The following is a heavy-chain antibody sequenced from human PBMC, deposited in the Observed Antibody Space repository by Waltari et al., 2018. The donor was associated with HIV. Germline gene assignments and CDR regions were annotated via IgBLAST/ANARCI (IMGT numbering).Heavy chain of an antibody. CDR3: ARAPTGELPLYYYYGMDV. CDR1: GGSFSGYY. J-gene: IGHJ6*02. V-gene: IGHV4-34*01. CDR2: INHSGST. Sequence: QVQLQQWGAGLLKPSETLSLTCAVYGGSFSGYYWSWIRQPPGKGLEWIGEINHSGSTNYNPSLKSRVTISVDTSKNQFSLKLSSVTAADTAVYYCARAPTGELPLYYYYGMDVWGQGTTVTVSS. D-gene: IGHD1-26*01.